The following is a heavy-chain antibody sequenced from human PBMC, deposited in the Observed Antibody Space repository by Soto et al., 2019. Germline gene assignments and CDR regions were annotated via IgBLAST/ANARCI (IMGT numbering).Heavy chain of an antibody. J-gene: IGHJ4*02. CDR3: AKTPTEGYAFYGDYPSSPYFDY. CDR1: GYRFTSYA. V-gene: IGHV1-3*01. Sequence: GASVKVSCKASGYRFTSYAMHWVRQAPGQRLEWMGWINAGNGNTKYSQKFQGRVTITRDTSASTAYMELSSLRSEDTAVYYCAKTPTEGYAFYGDYPSSPYFDYWGQGTLVTVSS. CDR2: INAGNGNT. D-gene: IGHD4-17*01.